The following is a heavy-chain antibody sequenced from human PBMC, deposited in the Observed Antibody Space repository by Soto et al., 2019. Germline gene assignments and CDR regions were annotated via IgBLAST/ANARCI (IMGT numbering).Heavy chain of an antibody. CDR3: AKVVPYDILTGLEYFQD. CDR1: GFTFNTYA. D-gene: IGHD3-9*01. V-gene: IGHV3-23*01. Sequence: EVRLLESGGGLVQPGGSLRLSCAASGFTFNTYAMNWVRQAPGKGLEWVSAVSGSGVTTYYADSVKGRFTISRDNSKNMLYVQMNSLRAEDTAVYYCAKVVPYDILTGLEYFQDWGQGTLVTVSS. J-gene: IGHJ1*01. CDR2: VSGSGVTT.